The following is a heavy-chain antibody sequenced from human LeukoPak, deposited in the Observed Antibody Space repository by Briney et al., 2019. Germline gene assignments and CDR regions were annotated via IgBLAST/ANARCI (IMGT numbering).Heavy chain of an antibody. Sequence: GGSLRLSCAASGFTFSSYGMHWVRQAPGKGLEWVAFVRYTGSNQYYPDSVKGRFTISRDNSKDTLYLQMNSLRADDTAVYYCARDSKIQSWLYYFDYWGQGTLVTVSS. V-gene: IGHV3-30*02. D-gene: IGHD5-18*01. CDR2: VRYTGSNQ. CDR3: ARDSKIQSWLYYFDY. J-gene: IGHJ4*02. CDR1: GFTFSSYG.